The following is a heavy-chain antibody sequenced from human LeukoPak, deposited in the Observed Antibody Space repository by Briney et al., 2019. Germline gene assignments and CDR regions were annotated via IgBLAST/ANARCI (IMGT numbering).Heavy chain of an antibody. J-gene: IGHJ4*02. CDR2: IYPGDSDT. Sequence: GESLKISCKGSGYSFTSYWIGCVRQMPGKGVEWMGIIYPGDSDTRYSPSFQGQVTISADKSISTAYLQWSSLKASDTAMYYCARPGTSSGYLIDYWGQGTLVTVSS. D-gene: IGHD3-22*01. CDR1: GYSFTSYW. CDR3: ARPGTSSGYLIDY. V-gene: IGHV5-51*01.